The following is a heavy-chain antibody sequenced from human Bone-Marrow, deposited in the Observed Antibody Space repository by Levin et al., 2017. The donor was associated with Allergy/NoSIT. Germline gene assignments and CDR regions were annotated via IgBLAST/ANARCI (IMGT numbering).Heavy chain of an antibody. V-gene: IGHV1-18*01. Sequence: EASVKVSCKASGYIFLSFGINWVRQAPGQRLEWMGWIAPFNGNTNYAEKFQDRLTLTTDTSTETVYMELRSLRSDDSASYFCAREGGILSGYYLGDYGDYWGQGTLITVSS. CDR1: GYIFLSFG. J-gene: IGHJ4*02. D-gene: IGHD3-9*01. CDR3: AREGGILSGYYLGDYGDY. CDR2: IAPFNGNT.